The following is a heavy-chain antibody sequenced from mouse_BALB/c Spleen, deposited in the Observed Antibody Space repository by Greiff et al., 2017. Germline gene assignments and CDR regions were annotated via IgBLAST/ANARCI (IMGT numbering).Heavy chain of an antibody. D-gene: IGHD4-1*01. V-gene: IGHV5-12-2*01. J-gene: IGHJ4*01. CDR2: ISNGGGST. CDR3: ARTLNWDRMDY. Sequence: EVKLMESGGGLVQPGGSLKLSCAASGFTFSSYTMSWVRQTPEKRLEWVAYISNGGGSTYYPDTVKGRFTISRDNAKNTLYLQMSSLKSEDTAMYYCARTLNWDRMDYWGQGTSVTVSS. CDR1: GFTFSSYT.